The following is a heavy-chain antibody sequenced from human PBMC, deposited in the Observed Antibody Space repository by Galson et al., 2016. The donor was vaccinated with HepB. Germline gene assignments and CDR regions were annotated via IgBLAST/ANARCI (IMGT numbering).Heavy chain of an antibody. Sequence: PALVKPPQTLTLTCTFSGFSLRTSGMCVSWIRQPPGKALEWLAVIDWDDYKFYITTLKTRLTISKDTSKNQVVLTMTNMDPVDTATYFCARMGGSGVFDIWGQGTMVTVSS. CDR2: IDWDDYK. J-gene: IGHJ3*02. CDR1: GFSLRTSGMC. CDR3: ARMGGSGVFDI. V-gene: IGHV2-70*01. D-gene: IGHD3-10*01.